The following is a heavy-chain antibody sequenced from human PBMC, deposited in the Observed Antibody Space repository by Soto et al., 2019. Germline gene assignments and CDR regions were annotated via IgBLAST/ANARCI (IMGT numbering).Heavy chain of an antibody. J-gene: IGHJ6*02. CDR1: GGSISSYY. D-gene: IGHD6-13*01. CDR3: AREKIAAATLGGTYYYYGMDV. Sequence: SETLSITCTVSGGSISSYYWSWIRQPAGKGLEWIGRIYTSGSTNYNPSLKSRVTMSVDTSKNQFSLKLSSVTAADTAVYYCAREKIAAATLGGTYYYYGMDVWGQGTTVTVSS. V-gene: IGHV4-4*07. CDR2: IYTSGST.